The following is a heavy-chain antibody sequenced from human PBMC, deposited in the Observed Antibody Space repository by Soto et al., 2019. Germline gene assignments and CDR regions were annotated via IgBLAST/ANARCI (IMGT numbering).Heavy chain of an antibody. Sequence: ASVKVSCKASGYIFTSYYMHWVRQAPGQGLEWMGIINPSGGSTSYAQKFQGRVTMTRDTSTSTVYMELSSLRSEDTAVYYCARVLASRITMVRGADFDYWGQGTLVTVSS. CDR1: GYIFTSYY. V-gene: IGHV1-46*03. J-gene: IGHJ4*02. D-gene: IGHD3-10*01. CDR2: INPSGGST. CDR3: ARVLASRITMVRGADFDY.